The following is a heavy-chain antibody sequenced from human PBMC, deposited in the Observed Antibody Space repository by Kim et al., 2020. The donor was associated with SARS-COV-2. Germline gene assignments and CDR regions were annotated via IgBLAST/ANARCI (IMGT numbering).Heavy chain of an antibody. D-gene: IGHD3-9*01. CDR2: ISSSSSTI. CDR1: GFTFSSYS. J-gene: IGHJ6*02. V-gene: IGHV3-48*02. CDR3: ARALSYDILTGYLIYYYYGMDV. Sequence: GGSLRLSCAASGFTFSSYSMNWVRQAPGKGLEWVSYISSSSSTIYYADSVKGRFTISRDNAKNSLYLQMNSLRDEDTAVYYCARALSYDILTGYLIYYYYGMDVWGQGTTVTVSS.